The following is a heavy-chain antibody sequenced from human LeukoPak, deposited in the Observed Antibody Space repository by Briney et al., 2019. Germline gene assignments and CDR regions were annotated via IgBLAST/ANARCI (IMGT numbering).Heavy chain of an antibody. CDR2: INHSGSN. CDR1: SGSFSGYY. Sequence: SETLSLTCAVYSGSFSGYYWSWIRQPPGKGLEWIGEINHSGSNNYNPSLKSRVTISVDTSKNQFSLKLSSVTAADTAVYYCAISYGSGSYENWFDPWGQGTLVTVSS. J-gene: IGHJ5*02. CDR3: AISYGSGSYENWFDP. V-gene: IGHV4-34*01. D-gene: IGHD3-10*01.